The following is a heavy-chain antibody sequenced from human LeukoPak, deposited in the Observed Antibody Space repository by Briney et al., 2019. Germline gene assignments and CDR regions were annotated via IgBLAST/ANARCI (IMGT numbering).Heavy chain of an antibody. CDR1: GGSMSSNY. V-gene: IGHV4-59*12. Sequence: SETLSLTCTVSGGSMSSNYWSWIRQPPGKGLEWIGYIYNSGTIYYSGSTNYNPSLLSRVTISVDTSKNQFSLKLSSVTAADTAVYYCARVGDYALKDWGQGTLVTVSS. J-gene: IGHJ4*02. CDR2: IYNSGTIYYSGST. D-gene: IGHD3-16*01. CDR3: ARVGDYALKD.